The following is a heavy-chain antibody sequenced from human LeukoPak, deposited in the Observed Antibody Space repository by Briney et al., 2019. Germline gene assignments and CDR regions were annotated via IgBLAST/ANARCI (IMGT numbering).Heavy chain of an antibody. CDR2: IYYSGST. CDR1: GGSISSGGYY. D-gene: IGHD4-17*01. Sequence: SETLSLTCTVSGGSISSGGYYWSWIRQPPGKGLEWIGYIYYSGSTYYNPSLKSRVTISVDTSKNQFSLKLSSVTAADTAVYYCARMSDDYGENFDYWGQGTLVTVSS. J-gene: IGHJ4*02. CDR3: ARMSDDYGENFDY. V-gene: IGHV4-30-4*08.